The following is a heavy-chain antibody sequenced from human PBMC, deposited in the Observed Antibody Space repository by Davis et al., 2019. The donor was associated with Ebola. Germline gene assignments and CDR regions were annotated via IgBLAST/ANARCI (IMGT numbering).Heavy chain of an antibody. CDR2: IKQDGSEK. J-gene: IGHJ6*02. CDR3: ARGGYDGSGLLDYYYGMDV. D-gene: IGHD3-10*01. Sequence: GESLKISCAASGFTFSSYWMSWVRQAPGKGLEWVANIKQDGSEKYYVDSVKGRFTISRDNAKTSLYLQMNSLRAEDTAVYYCARGGYDGSGLLDYYYGMDVWGQGTTVTVSS. V-gene: IGHV3-7*03. CDR1: GFTFSSYW.